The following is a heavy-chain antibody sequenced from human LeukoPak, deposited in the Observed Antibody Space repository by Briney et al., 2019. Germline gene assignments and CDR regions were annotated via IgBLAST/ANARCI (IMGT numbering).Heavy chain of an antibody. J-gene: IGHJ4*02. CDR1: GGSVSSYEYY. V-gene: IGHV4-39*01. CDR3: ARLSKGRYFDYIFDH. Sequence: PSETLSLTCTVSGGSVSSYEYYWGWIRQPPGKGLEWIGNTYYTGSTHYNPSLRSRVTMSVDTSKNQFSLKMSSVTAADTAVYYCARLSKGRYFDYIFDHWGQGTVVTVSS. D-gene: IGHD3-9*01. CDR2: TYYTGST.